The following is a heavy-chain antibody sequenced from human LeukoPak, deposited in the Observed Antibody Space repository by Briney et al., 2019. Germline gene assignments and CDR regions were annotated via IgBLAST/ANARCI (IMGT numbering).Heavy chain of an antibody. CDR2: ISAYNGNT. CDR3: ARDRYDFWGGQGNYYMDV. Sequence: ASVKVSCKASGYTFTNYGISWVRQAPGQGLEWMAWISAYNGNTNYGKKLQGRVAMTTDTSTSTAYMELRRLRSDDTAVYYCARDRYDFWGGQGNYYMDVSGKGTTVTVPS. J-gene: IGHJ6*03. CDR1: GYTFTNYG. D-gene: IGHD3-3*01. V-gene: IGHV1-18*01.